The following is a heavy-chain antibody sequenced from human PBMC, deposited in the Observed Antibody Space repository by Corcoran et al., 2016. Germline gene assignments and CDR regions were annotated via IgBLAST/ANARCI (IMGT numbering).Heavy chain of an antibody. V-gene: IGHV6-1*01. J-gene: IGHJ5*02. CDR1: GDSVSSDSAA. CDR2: TYYRSKWYN. CDR3: ARDSRRTGAESGWFDP. Sequence: QVQLQQSGPGLVKPSQTLSLTCAISGDSVSSDSAAWNWIRQSPSRGLEGLGRTYYRSKWYNDYAVSVKSRITLNPDTSKHQFSLQLNSVTPEDTAGYYCARDSRRTGAESGWFDPWGQGTLVTVSS. D-gene: IGHD1-1*01.